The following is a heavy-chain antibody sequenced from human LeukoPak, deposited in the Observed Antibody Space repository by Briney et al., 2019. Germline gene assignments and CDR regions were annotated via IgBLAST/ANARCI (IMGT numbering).Heavy chain of an antibody. V-gene: IGHV1-2*06. J-gene: IGHJ4*02. CDR1: GYTFTGYY. Sequence: ASVKVSCKASGYTFTGYYMHWVRQAPGQGLEWMGRINPNNGGTNYAQKFQGRVTMTGDTSIGTAYMELSSLRSDDTAVYYCARTAARRFDYWGQGTLVTVSS. D-gene: IGHD6-6*01. CDR2: INPNNGGT. CDR3: ARTAARRFDY.